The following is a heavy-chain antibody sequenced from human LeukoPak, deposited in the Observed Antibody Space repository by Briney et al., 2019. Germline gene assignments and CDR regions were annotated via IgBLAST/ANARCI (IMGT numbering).Heavy chain of an antibody. CDR2: FAPEDGET. J-gene: IGHJ3*02. CDR1: GYILTKSS. V-gene: IGHV1-24*01. D-gene: IGHD5-18*01. Sequence: GASVKVSCKVSGYILTKSSMHWVRQALGKGLEWMGGFAPEDGETIYAQNFQGRVTVTEDTSTGTAYMELGSLRSEDTAVYYCAMTFGHSYGPDSFDIWGQGTVVTVSS. CDR3: AMTFGHSYGPDSFDI.